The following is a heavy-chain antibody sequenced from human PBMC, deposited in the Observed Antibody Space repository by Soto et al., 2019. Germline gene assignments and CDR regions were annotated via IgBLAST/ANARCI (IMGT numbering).Heavy chain of an antibody. CDR1: GFTFSSYA. V-gene: IGHV3-23*01. D-gene: IGHD1-1*01. CDR2: ISGSGGST. CDR3: AKGNDVGYYYGMDV. J-gene: IGHJ6*02. Sequence: GGSLRLSCAASGFTFSSYAMSWVRQAPGKGLEWVSAISGSGGSTYYADSVKGRFTISRDNSKNTLYLQMNSLRAEDTAVYYCAKGNDVGYYYGMDVWGQGTTVTVSS.